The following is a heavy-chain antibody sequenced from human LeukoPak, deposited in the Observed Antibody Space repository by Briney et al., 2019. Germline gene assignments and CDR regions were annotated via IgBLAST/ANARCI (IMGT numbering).Heavy chain of an antibody. V-gene: IGHV3-23*01. CDR3: AKDGYTSSLKHPGAMEFDY. CDR2: MSGSGGST. CDR1: GFTFNTYA. D-gene: IGHD6-6*01. Sequence: PGGSLRLSCAASGFTFNTYAMSWVRQAPGKGLEWVSAMSGSGGSTNYADSVKGRFTISRDDSKNTLYLQMNSLRAEDTAVYYCAKDGYTSSLKHPGAMEFDYWGQGTLVTVSS. J-gene: IGHJ4*02.